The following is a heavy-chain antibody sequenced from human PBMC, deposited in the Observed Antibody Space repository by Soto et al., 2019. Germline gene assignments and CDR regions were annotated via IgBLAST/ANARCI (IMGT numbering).Heavy chain of an antibody. Sequence: QITLKESGPTLVKPTQTLTLTCTFSGFSLSTSGVGVGWIRQPPGKALEWLALIYWDDDKRYSPSLKSRLTITKDTSNTQVVLTMTNMDPVDTATYYCAHTRVELGSCCGGSCYSNQVMGDNWFDTWGQGTLVTVSS. CDR1: GFSLSTSGVG. CDR3: AHTRVELGSCCGGSCYSNQVMGDNWFDT. V-gene: IGHV2-5*02. D-gene: IGHD2-15*01. J-gene: IGHJ5*02. CDR2: IYWDDDK.